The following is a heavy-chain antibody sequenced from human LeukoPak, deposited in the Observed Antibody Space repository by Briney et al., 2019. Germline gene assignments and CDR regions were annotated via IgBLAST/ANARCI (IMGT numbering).Heavy chain of an antibody. V-gene: IGHV1-24*01. CDR1: GYTLTELS. Sequence: GASVKVSCKVSGYTLTELSMHWVRQAPGKGLEWMGGFDPEDGETIYAQKFQGRVTMTEDTSTDTVYMELRSLRSDDTAVYYCATVDIVAARAFDIWGQGTMVTVSS. J-gene: IGHJ3*02. CDR2: FDPEDGET. D-gene: IGHD5-12*01. CDR3: ATVDIVAARAFDI.